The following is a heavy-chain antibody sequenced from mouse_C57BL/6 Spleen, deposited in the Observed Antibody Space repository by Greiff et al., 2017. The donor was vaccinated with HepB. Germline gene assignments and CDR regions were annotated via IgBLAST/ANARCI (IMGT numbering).Heavy chain of an antibody. CDR2: IDPSDSYT. CDR3: ARRGDVRYAMDY. J-gene: IGHJ4*01. Sequence: QVQLQQPGAELVKPGASVKLSCKASGYTFTSYWMQWVKQRPGQGLEWIGEIDPSDSYTNYNQKFTGKATLTVDTSSSTAYMQLSSLTSEDSAVYYCARRGDVRYAMDYWGQGTSVTVSS. V-gene: IGHV1-50*01. D-gene: IGHD3-3*01. CDR1: GYTFTSYW.